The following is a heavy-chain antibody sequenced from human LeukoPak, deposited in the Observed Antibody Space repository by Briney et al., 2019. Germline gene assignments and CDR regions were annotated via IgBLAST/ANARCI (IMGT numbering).Heavy chain of an antibody. CDR1: GFTFSSYS. CDR3: ARGDGYNYHGNGY. J-gene: IGHJ4*02. D-gene: IGHD5-12*01. Sequence: GGSLRLSCAASGFTFSSYSMSWVRQAPGKGLEWVSSISSSSSYIYYADSVKGRFTISRDNAKNSLYLQMNSLRAEDTAVYYCARGDGYNYHGNGYWGQGTLVTVSS. CDR2: ISSSSSYI. V-gene: IGHV3-21*01.